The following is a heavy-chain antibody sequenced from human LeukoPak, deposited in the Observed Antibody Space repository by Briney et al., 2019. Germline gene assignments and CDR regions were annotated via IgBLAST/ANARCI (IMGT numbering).Heavy chain of an antibody. D-gene: IGHD6-13*01. V-gene: IGHV1-2*02. CDR3: ARDQGSLTRSWYTGY. CDR2: INPNTGET. J-gene: IGHJ4*02. CDR1: GYTFTNYY. Sequence: ASVKVSCKASGYTFTNYYIHWVRQAPGQGLEWMGIINPNTGETNFVQKFQGRVTMTRDTSITTAYMELSSLRPDDTAVYFCARDQGSLTRSWYTGYWGQGTQVTVSS.